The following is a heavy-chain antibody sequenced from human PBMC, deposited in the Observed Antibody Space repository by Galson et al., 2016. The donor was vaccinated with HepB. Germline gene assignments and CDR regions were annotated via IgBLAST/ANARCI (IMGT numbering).Heavy chain of an antibody. CDR2: ISHDGINK. V-gene: IGHV3-30-3*01. J-gene: IGHJ4*02. CDR3: ARAHPRGSSFGPFDY. Sequence: SLRLSCAASAFTFSSYAMHWVRQAPGTGLEWVAVISHDGINKYYADSVKGRFTISRDNSKNTLYLQINSLRTEDTASYYCARAHPRGSSFGPFDYWGQGTLVTVSS. D-gene: IGHD5-18*01. CDR1: AFTFSSYA.